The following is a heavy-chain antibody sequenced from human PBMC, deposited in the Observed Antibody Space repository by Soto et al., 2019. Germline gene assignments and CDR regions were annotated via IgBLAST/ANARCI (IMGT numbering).Heavy chain of an antibody. Sequence: QVQLVESGGGVVQPGRSLRLSCAASGFTFSSYGMHWVRQAPGKGLEWVAVISYDGSNKYYADSVKGRFTISRDNSKNTRYLQMNSLRAEDTAVYYCAKGVVGAATYFQHWGQGTLVTVSS. CDR1: GFTFSSYG. J-gene: IGHJ1*01. CDR3: AKGVVGAATYFQH. D-gene: IGHD2-15*01. V-gene: IGHV3-30*18. CDR2: ISYDGSNK.